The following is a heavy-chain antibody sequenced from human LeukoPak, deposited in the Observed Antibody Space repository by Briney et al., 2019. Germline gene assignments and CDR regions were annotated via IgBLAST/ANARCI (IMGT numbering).Heavy chain of an antibody. CDR2: IYHSGST. V-gene: IGHV4-4*02. J-gene: IGHJ4*01. D-gene: IGHD3-10*01. Sequence: KPSGTLSLTWAVSGGSISSSYWWSWVRQPPGKGLEWIGEIYHSGSTNYNPSLKSRVTISVDKSKNQFSLKLSSVTAADTAVYYCAREAYHYGSGSSLDYWGQGTLVTVSS. CDR1: GGSISSSYW. CDR3: AREAYHYGSGSSLDY.